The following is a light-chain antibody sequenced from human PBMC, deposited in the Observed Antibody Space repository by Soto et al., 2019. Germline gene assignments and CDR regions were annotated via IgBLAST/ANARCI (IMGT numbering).Light chain of an antibody. Sequence: QSALTQPASVSGSPGQSITISCTGTSSDVGSYNLVSWYQQHPGKAPKLMIYEGSKRPSGVSNRFSGSKSGNTASLTISGLRAGDEAAYYCCSYAGSSALVFGGGTKLTVL. CDR2: EGS. V-gene: IGLV2-23*01. J-gene: IGLJ2*01. CDR3: CSYAGSSALV. CDR1: SSDVGSYNL.